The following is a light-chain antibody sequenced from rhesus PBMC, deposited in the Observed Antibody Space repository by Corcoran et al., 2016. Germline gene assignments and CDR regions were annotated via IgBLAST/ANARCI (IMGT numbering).Light chain of an antibody. V-gene: IGKV1-18*01. CDR3: QQGYNTPYS. CDR1: QGISSW. CDR2: AAS. Sequence: DIQMTQSPSSLSASVGDKVTITCRASQGISSWLAWYQQKPGKAPKLLIYAASSLQSGVPSRFSGSGSGTDYTLTISRLQPEDFATYYCQQGYNTPYSFGQWTKVEIK. J-gene: IGKJ2*01.